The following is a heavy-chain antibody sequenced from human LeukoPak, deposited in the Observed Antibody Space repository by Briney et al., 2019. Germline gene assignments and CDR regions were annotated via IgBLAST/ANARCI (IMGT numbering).Heavy chain of an antibody. J-gene: IGHJ6*02. CDR1: GFTFSSYA. CDR3: AKDIGSGSYNYYYGMDV. V-gene: IGHV3-23*01. D-gene: IGHD3-10*01. Sequence: PGGSLRLSCAASGFTFSSYAMSWVRQAPGKGLEWVSAISGSGGSTYYADSVKGRFTISRDNSKNTLYLQMNSLRAEDMAIYYCAKDIGSGSYNYYYGMDVWGQGTTVTVSS. CDR2: ISGSGGST.